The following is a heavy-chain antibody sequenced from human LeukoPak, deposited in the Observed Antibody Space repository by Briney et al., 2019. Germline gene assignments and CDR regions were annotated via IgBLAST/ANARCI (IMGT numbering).Heavy chain of an antibody. J-gene: IGHJ4*02. V-gene: IGHV1-69*04. Sequence: SVKVSCTASGGTFSSYAISWVRQAPGQGLEWMGRIIPILGIPNYAQTFQGKVTITADKSTSTAYMELSSLRSEDTAVYYCASWDTAMVSRPYLDDYFDYWGQGTLVTVSS. D-gene: IGHD5-18*01. CDR2: IIPILGIP. CDR3: ASWDTAMVSRPYLDDYFDY. CDR1: GGTFSSYA.